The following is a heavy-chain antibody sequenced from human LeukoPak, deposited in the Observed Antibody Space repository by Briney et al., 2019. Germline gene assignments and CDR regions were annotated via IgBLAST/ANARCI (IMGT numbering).Heavy chain of an antibody. CDR2: ISSSSSYI. J-gene: IGHJ4*02. V-gene: IGHV3-21*01. CDR3: ARPDY. Sequence: GGSLRLSCAASGFTFSSYAMNWVRQAPGKGLEWVSSISSSSSYIFYADSVKGRLTISRDNARNLLFLQMNSLRAEDTAVYYCARPDYWGQGTLVTVSS. CDR1: GFTFSSYA.